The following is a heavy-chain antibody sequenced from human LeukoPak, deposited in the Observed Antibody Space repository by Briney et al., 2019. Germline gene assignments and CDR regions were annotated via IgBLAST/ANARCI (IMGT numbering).Heavy chain of an antibody. CDR2: ITPTFGIA. J-gene: IGHJ4*02. CDR1: GGTFSSHA. Sequence: SVTVSCKASGGTFSSHAISWVRQAPGQGLEWMGRITPTFGIANNAQKFQGRVTITADKSTSTAYMELSSLRSEDTAAYYCARVAAGNFDSWGQGTLVTVSS. CDR3: ARVAAGNFDS. V-gene: IGHV1-69*04. D-gene: IGHD2-15*01.